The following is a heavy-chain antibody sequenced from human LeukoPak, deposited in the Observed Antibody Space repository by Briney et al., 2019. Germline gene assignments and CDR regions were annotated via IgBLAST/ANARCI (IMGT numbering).Heavy chain of an antibody. D-gene: IGHD6-19*01. CDR3: AKDIEPYGIAVGLGDY. V-gene: IGHV3-48*03. CDR2: ISSSGSTI. CDR1: GFTFSSYE. J-gene: IGHJ4*02. Sequence: GGSLRLSCAASGFTFSSYEMNWVRQAPGKGLEWVSYISSSGSTIYYADSVKGRFTISRDNSKNTLYLQMNSLRAEDTAVYYCAKDIEPYGIAVGLGDYWGQGTLVTVSS.